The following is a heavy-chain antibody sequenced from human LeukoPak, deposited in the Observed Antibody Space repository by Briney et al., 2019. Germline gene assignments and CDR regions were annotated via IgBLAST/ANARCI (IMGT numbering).Heavy chain of an antibody. CDR2: IYHRGSM. V-gene: IGHV4-38-2*02. D-gene: IGHD6-13*01. J-gene: IGHJ4*02. CDR1: GDSITGYY. Sequence: SETLSLTCSVSGDSITGYYWGWIRQPPGKGLEWMGSIYHRGSMCYNPSLKSRVTISVDTSRNQFSLKLRSVTAADTAVYYCARVSYSSSVDDYWGQGTLVTVSS. CDR3: ARVSYSSSVDDY.